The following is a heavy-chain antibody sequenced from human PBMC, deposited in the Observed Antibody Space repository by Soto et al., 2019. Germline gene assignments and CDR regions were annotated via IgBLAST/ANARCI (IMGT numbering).Heavy chain of an antibody. CDR3: ARERGDYGGNHFDY. Sequence: QVPLVQSGAEVKKPGASVKVSCKASGYTFTSYAMHWVRQAPGQRLEWMGWINAGNGNTKYSQKFQGRVTITRDTSASTAYMELSSLRSEDTAVYYCARERGDYGGNHFDYWGQGTLVTVSS. CDR1: GYTFTSYA. J-gene: IGHJ4*02. D-gene: IGHD4-17*01. V-gene: IGHV1-3*01. CDR2: INAGNGNT.